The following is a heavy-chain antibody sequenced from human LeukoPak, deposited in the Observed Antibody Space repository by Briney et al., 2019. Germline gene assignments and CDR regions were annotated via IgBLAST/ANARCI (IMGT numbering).Heavy chain of an antibody. Sequence: GGSLRLSCTASEFTVSRNYMLWVRQAPGKGLEWVSLFFSNGETHYADSVKGRFTIPRDNSKNTVSLQMNSLRVEDTAVYYCTRVQMNYWGQGTLVTVSS. V-gene: IGHV3-53*01. CDR3: TRVQMNY. CDR1: EFTVSRNY. CDR2: FFSNGET. J-gene: IGHJ4*02. D-gene: IGHD5-24*01.